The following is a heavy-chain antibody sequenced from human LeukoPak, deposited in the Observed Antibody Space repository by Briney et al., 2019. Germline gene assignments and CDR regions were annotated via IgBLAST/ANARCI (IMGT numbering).Heavy chain of an antibody. Sequence: SETLSLTCTVSGDSISANFWSWVRQPPGKGLEWIGYIYYSGDTNYNPSLKGRVTISIDTSKNQFSLRSNSVTAADTAVYYCARKEGTHWGQGTLVTVSS. J-gene: IGHJ4*02. CDR3: ARKEGTH. D-gene: IGHD1-1*01. CDR2: IYYSGDT. CDR1: GDSISANF. V-gene: IGHV4-59*01.